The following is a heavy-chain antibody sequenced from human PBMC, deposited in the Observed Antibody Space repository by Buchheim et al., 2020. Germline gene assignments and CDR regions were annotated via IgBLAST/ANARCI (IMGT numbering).Heavy chain of an antibody. J-gene: IGHJ5*02. V-gene: IGHV3-74*01. CDR1: GITFSNYW. CDR2: IKRDGTTT. Sequence: EAQLVESGGGLVQPGGSLRLSCAVSGITFSNYWMHWVRQVPGKGLEWVSRIKRDGTTTNYADSVRGGFTIFRDNAKNTLYLQMNSLRGEDTAVYYCAREDFDPWGQGTL. CDR3: AREDFDP.